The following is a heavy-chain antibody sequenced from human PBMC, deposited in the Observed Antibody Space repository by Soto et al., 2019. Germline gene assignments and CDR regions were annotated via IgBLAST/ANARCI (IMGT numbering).Heavy chain of an antibody. CDR2: ISGSGGST. D-gene: IGHD3-16*02. J-gene: IGHJ4*02. CDR3: TDVRLGELSFEDKVDY. V-gene: IGHV3-23*01. Sequence: GGSLRLSCAASGFTFSSYAMSWVRQAPGKGLEWVSAISGSGGSTYYADSVKGRFTISRDNSKNTLYLQMNSLRAEDTAVYYCTDVRLGELSFEDKVDYWGQGTLVTVSS. CDR1: GFTFSSYA.